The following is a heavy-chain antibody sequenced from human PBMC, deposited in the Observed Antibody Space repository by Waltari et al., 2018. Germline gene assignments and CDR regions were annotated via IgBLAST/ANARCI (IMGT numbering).Heavy chain of an antibody. J-gene: IGHJ5*02. Sequence: QVQLQESGPGLVKPSQTLSPTCTVPGGPISRGSYYWSWIRQPAGKGLEWIGRINTSGTTHYNPSLQSRVTISVDTSKNQFSLKLSSVTAADTAVYYCARLALPAKTGAFDPWGQGTLVTVSS. D-gene: IGHD2-2*01. CDR2: INTSGTT. CDR3: ARLALPAKTGAFDP. CDR1: GGPISRGSYY. V-gene: IGHV4-61*02.